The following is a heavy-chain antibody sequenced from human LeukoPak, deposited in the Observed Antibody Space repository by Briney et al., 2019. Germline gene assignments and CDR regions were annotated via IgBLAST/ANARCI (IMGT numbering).Heavy chain of an antibody. CDR3: AKENYGGNAFDI. Sequence: GGSLRLPCAASGFTFSSYGMHWVRQAPGKGLEWVAVISYDGSNKYYADSVKGRFTISRDNSKNTLYLQMNSLRAEDTAVYYCAKENYGGNAFDIWGQGTMVTVSS. V-gene: IGHV3-30*18. J-gene: IGHJ3*02. D-gene: IGHD4-23*01. CDR2: ISYDGSNK. CDR1: GFTFSSYG.